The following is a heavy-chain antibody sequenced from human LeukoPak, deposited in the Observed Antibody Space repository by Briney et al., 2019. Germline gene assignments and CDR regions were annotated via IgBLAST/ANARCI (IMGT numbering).Heavy chain of an antibody. J-gene: IGHJ5*02. CDR2: ISAYNGNT. CDR1: GYTFTSYG. Sequence: ASVKVSCKASGYTFTSYGISWVRQAPGQGLEWMGWISAYNGNTNYAQKLQGRVTMTTDTSTSTAYMELRSLRSEDTAVYYCASNKYYYDSSGYFGLWGQGTLVTVSS. V-gene: IGHV1-18*01. CDR3: ASNKYYYDSSGYFGL. D-gene: IGHD3-22*01.